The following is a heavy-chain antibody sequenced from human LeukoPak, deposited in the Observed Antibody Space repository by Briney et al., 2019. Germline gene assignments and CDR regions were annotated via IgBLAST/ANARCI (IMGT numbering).Heavy chain of an antibody. Sequence: GGSLRLSCAASGFTFSSYSMNWVRQAPGKGLEWVSSISSSSSYIYYADSVKGRFTISRDNAKNSLYLQMNSLRAEDTAVYYCARDRQQLVTPYFDYWGQGTLVTVSS. J-gene: IGHJ4*02. CDR3: ARDRQQLVTPYFDY. CDR2: ISSSSSYI. V-gene: IGHV3-21*01. CDR1: GFTFSSYS. D-gene: IGHD6-13*01.